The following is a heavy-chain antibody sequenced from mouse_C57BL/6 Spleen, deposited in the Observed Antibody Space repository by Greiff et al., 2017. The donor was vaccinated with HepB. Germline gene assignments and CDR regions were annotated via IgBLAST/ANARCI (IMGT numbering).Heavy chain of an antibody. CDR3: ARLGHYYGSSYPMDY. J-gene: IGHJ4*01. V-gene: IGHV1-54*01. CDR1: GYAFTNYL. CDR2: INPGSGGT. Sequence: QVQLQQSGAELVRPGTSVKVSCKASGYAFTNYLIEWVKQRPGQGLEWIGVINPGSGGTNYNEKFKGKATLTADKSSSTAYMQLSSLTSEDSAVYFCARLGHYYGSSYPMDYWGQGTSVTVSS. D-gene: IGHD1-1*01.